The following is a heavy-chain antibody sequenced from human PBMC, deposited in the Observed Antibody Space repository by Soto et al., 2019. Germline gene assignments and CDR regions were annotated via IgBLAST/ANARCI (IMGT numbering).Heavy chain of an antibody. CDR2: IIPFSGTP. CDR3: ARSGEAYYDLLAGYYKGSWFDP. Sequence: QVQLVQSGAEVKKAGSSVRVSCKASGGSFSYYSISLVRQAPGQGLEWMGGIIPFSGTPKYAQKFQDRVTITADGSTRRVYMELSSLTSEDTAVYYCARSGEAYYDLLAGYYKGSWFDPLGQGTLVTVSS. V-gene: IGHV1-69*01. CDR1: GGSFSYYS. J-gene: IGHJ5*02. D-gene: IGHD3-9*01.